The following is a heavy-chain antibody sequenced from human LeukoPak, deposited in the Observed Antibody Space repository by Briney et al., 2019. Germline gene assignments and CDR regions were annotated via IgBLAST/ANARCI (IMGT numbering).Heavy chain of an antibody. V-gene: IGHV4-34*01. Sequence: SETLSLTCAVYGGSFSGYYWSWIRQPPGQGLEWIGEINHSGSTNYNPSLKSRVTISEDTSKNQFSLKLSSVTAADTAVYYCARASDDYVWGSYRYLPRPFDYWGQGTLVTVSS. CDR2: INHSGST. CDR3: ARASDDYVWGSYRYLPRPFDY. CDR1: GGSFSGYY. D-gene: IGHD3-16*02. J-gene: IGHJ4*02.